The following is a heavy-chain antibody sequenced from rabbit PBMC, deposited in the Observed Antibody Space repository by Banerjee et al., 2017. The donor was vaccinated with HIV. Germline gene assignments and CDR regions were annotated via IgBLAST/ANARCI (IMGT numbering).Heavy chain of an antibody. D-gene: IGHD4-2*01. CDR2: INTGDGST. J-gene: IGHJ4*01. CDR3: ARGPGDAGWGWDL. V-gene: IGHV1S45*01. Sequence: QEQLEESGGDLVKPGASLTLTCKASGLDFSSSYWIYWVRQAPGKGLEWIGCINTGDGSTYYASWAKGRFTISKTSSTTVTLQMTSLTAADTATYFCARGPGDAGWGWDLWGQGTLVTVS. CDR1: GLDFSSSYW.